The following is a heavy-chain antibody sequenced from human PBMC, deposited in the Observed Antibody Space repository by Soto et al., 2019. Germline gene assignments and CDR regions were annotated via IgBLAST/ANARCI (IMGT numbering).Heavy chain of an antibody. CDR3: ARVHQPRYYDILTGYSTYYYYYGMDV. V-gene: IGHV1-2*02. Sequence: ASVKVSFKASGYTFTGYYMHWLRQAPGQGLEWMGWSNPNSGCTKYAQKFQGRVTMTRDTSISTAYMELSRLRSDDTAVYYCARVHQPRYYDILTGYSTYYYYYGMDVWGQGTTVTVSS. J-gene: IGHJ6*02. CDR1: GYTFTGYY. CDR2: SNPNSGCT. D-gene: IGHD3-9*01.